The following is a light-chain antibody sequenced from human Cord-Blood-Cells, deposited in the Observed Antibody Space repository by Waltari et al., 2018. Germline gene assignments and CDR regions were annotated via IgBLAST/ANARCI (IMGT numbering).Light chain of an antibody. CDR2: DVS. J-gene: IGLJ1*01. CDR1: SSDVGGYNY. CDR3: ISYTSSSTYV. V-gene: IGLV2-14*01. Sequence: QSALTQPASVSGSPGQSITISCTGTSSDVGGYNYVSWYQQHPGKAPDLMIYDVSKPPSGVSNRSAGSKSGNTASLTISGLQAEDEADYYCISYTSSSTYVFGTGTKVTVL.